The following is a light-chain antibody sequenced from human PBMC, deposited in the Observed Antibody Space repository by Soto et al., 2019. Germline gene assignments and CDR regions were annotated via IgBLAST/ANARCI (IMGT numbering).Light chain of an antibody. Sequence: DVMMTQSLLSLPVTPGEPASISCRSSQSLLHINGYNYLDWYLQKPGQSPQLLIYLGSNRASGVPDRFSGSGSGTDFTMKISRVEAEDVGVYYCMQAQQTPFTFGPGTKVDIK. CDR2: LGS. CDR1: QSLLHINGYNY. V-gene: IGKV2-28*01. J-gene: IGKJ3*01. CDR3: MQAQQTPFT.